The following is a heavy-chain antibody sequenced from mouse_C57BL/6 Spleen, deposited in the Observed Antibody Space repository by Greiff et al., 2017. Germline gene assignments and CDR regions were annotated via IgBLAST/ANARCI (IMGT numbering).Heavy chain of an antibody. J-gene: IGHJ1*03. CDR3: ARHETPDAYYYGSSYGYFDV. Sequence: QVQLQQSGAELVKPGASVKLSCKASGYTFTEYTIHWVKQRSGQGLEWIGWFYPGSGSIKYNEKFKDKATLTADKSSSTVYMELSRLTSEDSAVYVCARHETPDAYYYGSSYGYFDVWGTGTTVTVSS. CDR1: GYTFTEYT. CDR2: FYPGSGSI. V-gene: IGHV1-62-2*01. D-gene: IGHD1-1*01.